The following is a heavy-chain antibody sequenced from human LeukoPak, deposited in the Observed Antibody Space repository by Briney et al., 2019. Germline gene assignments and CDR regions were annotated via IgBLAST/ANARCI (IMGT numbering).Heavy chain of an antibody. CDR3: ARETSYSYGHYYYGMDV. Sequence: AVTVTLKGSTYSFTDYYIHWVRQPPAQGLEWVGWINHYSGGTNYAHNVQGRVTLTRDTSISTAYMELSRLRSDDTAVYYCARETSYSYGHYYYGMDVWGQGTAVTVSS. CDR1: TYSFTDYY. V-gene: IGHV1-2*02. CDR2: INHYSGGT. D-gene: IGHD3-16*01. J-gene: IGHJ6*02.